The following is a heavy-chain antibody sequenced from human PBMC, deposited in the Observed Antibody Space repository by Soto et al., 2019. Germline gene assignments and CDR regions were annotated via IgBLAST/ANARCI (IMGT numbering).Heavy chain of an antibody. CDR3: AKGWVGYWFDP. Sequence: EVPLLESGGGLVQPGGSLRLSCAASGFTFTSYAMSWARQAPGKGLGWVSPIRGSGGSTYYADSVKGRFTISRDNSKNTLYLQMNSLRAEDTAVYYCAKGWVGYWFDPWGQGTLVTVSS. CDR1: GFTFTSYA. J-gene: IGHJ5*02. V-gene: IGHV3-23*01. D-gene: IGHD1-26*01. CDR2: IRGSGGST.